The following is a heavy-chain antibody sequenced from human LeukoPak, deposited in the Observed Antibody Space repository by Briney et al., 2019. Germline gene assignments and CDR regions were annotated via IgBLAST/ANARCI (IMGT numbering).Heavy chain of an antibody. V-gene: IGHV3-48*04. CDR3: ARDYTGGWNDY. J-gene: IGHJ4*02. CDR1: GFIFTNHG. CDR2: ISSSGSTI. D-gene: IGHD7-27*01. Sequence: PGGSLRLSCAASGFIFTNHGMNWVRQAPGKGLEWVSYISSSGSTIYYADSVKGRFTISRDNAKNSLYLQMNSLRAEDTAVYYCARDYTGGWNDYWGQGTLVTVSS.